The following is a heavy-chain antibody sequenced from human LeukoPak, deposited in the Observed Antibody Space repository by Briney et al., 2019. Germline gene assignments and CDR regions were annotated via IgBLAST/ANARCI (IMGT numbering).Heavy chain of an antibody. J-gene: IGHJ6*02. CDR3: AKQVCGADCYYYYGMDV. D-gene: IGHD2-21*02. V-gene: IGHV3-23*01. CDR1: GFTFRSYA. CDR2: ISDSGTST. Sequence: GGSLRLSCAASGFTFRSYAMTWVRQAPGKGLEWVSSISDSGTSTYYAESVKGRFTISRDNSKNTLYMQMNSLRAEDTAVYYCAKQVCGADCYYYYGMDVWGQGTTVTVSS.